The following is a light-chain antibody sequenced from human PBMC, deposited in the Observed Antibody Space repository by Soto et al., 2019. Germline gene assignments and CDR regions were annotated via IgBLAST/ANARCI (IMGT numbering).Light chain of an antibody. Sequence: EIVLTQSPGTLSLSPGERATLSCRASQSVSSSYLAWYQQKPGQAPRLLIYGASSRATGIPDRFSGSGSGTDFTFTISRLEPEDLAVYYCQQYGSSGYTFGQGTKLEIK. CDR3: QQYGSSGYT. J-gene: IGKJ2*01. CDR2: GAS. V-gene: IGKV3-20*01. CDR1: QSVSSSY.